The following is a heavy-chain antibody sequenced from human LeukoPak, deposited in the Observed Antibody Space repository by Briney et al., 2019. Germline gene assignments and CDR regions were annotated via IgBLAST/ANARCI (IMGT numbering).Heavy chain of an antibody. J-gene: IGHJ5*02. CDR1: GYTFTGYY. CDR2: IIPILGIA. CDR3: ARARIFSLSTVILNKDNWFVP. D-gene: IGHD2-15*01. V-gene: IGHV1-69*04. Sequence: GASVKVSCKASGYTFTGYYMHWLRQAPGQGLEWMGRIIPILGIANYAQKFQGRVTITADKSTSTAYMELSSLRSEDTAVYYCARARIFSLSTVILNKDNWFVPWGPRTLVTVSS.